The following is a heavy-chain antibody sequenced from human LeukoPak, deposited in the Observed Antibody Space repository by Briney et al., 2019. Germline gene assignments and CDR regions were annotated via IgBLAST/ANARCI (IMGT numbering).Heavy chain of an antibody. D-gene: IGHD2-2*02. V-gene: IGHV1-18*01. J-gene: IGHJ5*02. Sequence: ASVXXSXKXSXXTXXSYGISWVRQAPGQGLEWMGWISAYNGNTNYAQKLQGRVTMTTDTSTSTAYMELRSLRSDDTAVYYCARAVVVPAAIPTNWFDPWGQGTXVTXSS. CDR2: ISAYNGNT. CDR1: XXTXXSYG. CDR3: ARAVVVPAAIPTNWFDP.